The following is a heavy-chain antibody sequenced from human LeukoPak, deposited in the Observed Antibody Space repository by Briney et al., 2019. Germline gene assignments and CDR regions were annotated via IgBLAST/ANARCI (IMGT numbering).Heavy chain of an antibody. Sequence: PGRSLRLSCAASGSTFSSYGMHWVRQAPGKGLEWVAVISYDGSNKYYADSVKGRFTISRDNSKNTLYLQMNSLRAEDTAVYYCAKDLVVVPAARGPYYYGMDVWGQGTTVTVSS. CDR3: AKDLVVVPAARGPYYYGMDV. D-gene: IGHD2-2*01. CDR1: GSTFSSYG. V-gene: IGHV3-30*18. J-gene: IGHJ6*02. CDR2: ISYDGSNK.